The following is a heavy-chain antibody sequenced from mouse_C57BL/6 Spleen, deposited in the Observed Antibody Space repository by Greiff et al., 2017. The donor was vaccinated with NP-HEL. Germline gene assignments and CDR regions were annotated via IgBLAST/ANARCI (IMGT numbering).Heavy chain of an antibody. V-gene: IGHV1-5*01. D-gene: IGHD1-1*01. CDR2: IYPGNSDT. J-gene: IGHJ4*01. CDR1: GYTFTSYW. Sequence: EVQLLESGTVLVRPGASVKMSCKTSGYTFTSYWMHWVKQRPGQGLEWIGAIYPGNSDTSYNQKFKGKATLTAVTSASTAYMELSSLTSEDSAVYSSTTPVVEGYYALDYGGQGTSVTVSS. CDR3: TTPVVEGYYALDY.